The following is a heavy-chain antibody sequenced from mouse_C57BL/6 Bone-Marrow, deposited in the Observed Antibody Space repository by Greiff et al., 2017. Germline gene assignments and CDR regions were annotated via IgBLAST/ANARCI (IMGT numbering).Heavy chain of an antibody. CDR1: GFNIKDYY. D-gene: IGHD2-3*01. CDR3: ARGGWSYYFDY. CDR2: IDPEDGET. J-gene: IGHJ2*01. Sequence: VQLQQSGAELVKPGASVKLSCTASGFNIKDYYMHWVKQRTEQGLEWIGRIDPEDGETKDAPKFQGKATITADTSSNTAYLQLSSLTSEDTAVYYCARGGWSYYFDYWGQGTTLTVSS. V-gene: IGHV14-2*01.